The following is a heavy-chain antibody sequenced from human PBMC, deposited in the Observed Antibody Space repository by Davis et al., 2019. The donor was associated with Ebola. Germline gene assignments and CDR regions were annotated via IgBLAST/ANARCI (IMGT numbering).Heavy chain of an antibody. Sequence: AASVKVSCKASRGTFSSYAISWVRHAPGQGLEWMGGIIPIFGTANYAQTFQGRVTITADESTSKAYMELSSLRSEDTAVYYCARGGIAARPFNWSDPWGQGTLVTVSS. CDR2: IIPIFGTA. V-gene: IGHV1-69*13. CDR3: ARGGIAARPFNWSDP. J-gene: IGHJ5*02. CDR1: RGTFSSYA. D-gene: IGHD6-6*01.